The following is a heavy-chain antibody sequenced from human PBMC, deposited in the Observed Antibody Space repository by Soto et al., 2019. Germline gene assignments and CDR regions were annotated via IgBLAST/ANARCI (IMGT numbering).Heavy chain of an antibody. CDR3: ASDSSGYYYVKTSDAFDI. D-gene: IGHD3-22*01. CDR2: ISGSGGST. J-gene: IGHJ3*02. V-gene: IGHV3-23*01. CDR1: GFTFSSYA. Sequence: GGSLRLSCAASGFTFSSYAMSWVRQAPGKGLEWVSAISGSGGSTYYADSVKGRFTISRDNSKNTLYLQMNSLRAEDTAVYYCASDSSGYYYVKTSDAFDIWGQGTMVTVSS.